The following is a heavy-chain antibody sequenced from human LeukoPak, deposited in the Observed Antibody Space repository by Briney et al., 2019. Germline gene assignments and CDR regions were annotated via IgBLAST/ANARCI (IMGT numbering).Heavy chain of an antibody. V-gene: IGHV4-59*01. Sequence: SETLSLTCNVSGGSISYYYGSCIRQPPGKGLEWIGYIYYSGSTNYNPSLKSRVTISVDSSENQFSLKLTSVTAADTAIYYCARTYSSSSSYMDVWGKGTTVTVSS. CDR3: ARTYSSSSSYMDV. CDR2: IYYSGST. D-gene: IGHD6-6*01. J-gene: IGHJ6*03. CDR1: GGSISYYY.